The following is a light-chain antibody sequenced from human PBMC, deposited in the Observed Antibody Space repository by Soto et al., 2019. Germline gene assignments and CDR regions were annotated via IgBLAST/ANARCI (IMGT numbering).Light chain of an antibody. CDR1: QSVSSS. V-gene: IGKV3-15*01. CDR3: QQYIDWPPGT. CDR2: DTS. J-gene: IGKJ1*01. Sequence: EIVVTQSPATLSVSPGERVTLSCRASQSVSSSLAWYQQRPGQAPRLLIYDTSTRAAGISARFSGSGSGTEFTLTIGSLQSEDFAVYYCQQYIDWPPGTFGQGTKVDIK.